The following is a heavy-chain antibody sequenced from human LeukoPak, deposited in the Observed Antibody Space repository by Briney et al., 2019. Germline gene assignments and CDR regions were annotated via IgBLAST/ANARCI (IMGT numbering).Heavy chain of an antibody. D-gene: IGHD4-11*01. CDR2: ISSSSSSYI. Sequence: GGSLRLSCAASGFTFSSYSMNWVRQAPGKGLEWVSSISSSSSSYIYYADSVKGRFTISRDNAKNSLYLQMNSLRAEDTAVYYCARASTSFLAYWYFDLWGRGTLVTVSS. J-gene: IGHJ2*01. CDR1: GFTFSSYS. CDR3: ARASTSFLAYWYFDL. V-gene: IGHV3-21*01.